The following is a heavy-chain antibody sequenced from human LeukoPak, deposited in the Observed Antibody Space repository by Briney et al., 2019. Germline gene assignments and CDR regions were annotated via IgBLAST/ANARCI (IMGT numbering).Heavy chain of an antibody. CDR2: IYYSGST. D-gene: IGHD3-22*01. V-gene: IGHV4-39*07. CDR1: GGSISSSSYY. Sequence: SETLSLTCTVSGGSISSSSYYWGWIRQPPGKGLEWIGSIYYSGSTYYNPSLKSRVTISVDTSKNQFSLKLSSVTAADTAVYYCARGPYYYYDSWGQGTMVTVSS. J-gene: IGHJ3*01. CDR3: ARGPYYYYDS.